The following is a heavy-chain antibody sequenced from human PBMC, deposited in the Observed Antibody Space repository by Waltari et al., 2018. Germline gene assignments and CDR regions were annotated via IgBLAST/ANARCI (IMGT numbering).Heavy chain of an antibody. CDR1: GYTFTGDY. V-gene: IGHV1-2*06. CDR3: ARHYVSGSYYNGEAFDI. J-gene: IGHJ3*02. D-gene: IGHD3-10*01. CDR2: INPSSGGR. Sequence: QVQLVQSGAEVKKPGASVKVSCKAYGYTFTGDYMHWVRQAPGQGHDGMRRINPSSGGRYYAPKFQGRVTMTRDTSISTAYMELSMLRSDDTAVCYCARHYVSGSYYNGEAFDIWGQGTMVTVSS.